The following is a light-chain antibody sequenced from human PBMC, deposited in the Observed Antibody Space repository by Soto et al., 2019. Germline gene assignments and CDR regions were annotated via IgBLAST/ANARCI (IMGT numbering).Light chain of an antibody. CDR2: RNN. CDR1: TSNLGSNY. V-gene: IGLV1-47*01. J-gene: IGLJ1*01. CDR3: ATWDDSLNGFYV. Sequence: QSVLTQPPSASGTPGQGVTISCSGSTSNLGSNYVYWYQQLPGTAPKLLIYRNNQRPSGVPDRFSGSKSGTSASLAISGLRSDDEADYFCATWDDSLNGFYVFGTGTTVTVL.